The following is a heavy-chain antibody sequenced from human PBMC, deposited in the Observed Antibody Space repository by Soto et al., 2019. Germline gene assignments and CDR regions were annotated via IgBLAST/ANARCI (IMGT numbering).Heavy chain of an antibody. Sequence: SETLSLTCTVSGGSVSSGSYYWSWIRQPPGKGLEWIGYIYYSGSTYYNPSLKSRVTISVDTSKNQFSLKLSSVTAADTAVYYCAGHRITMVRGVITFNWFDPWGQGTLVTVPS. V-gene: IGHV4-31*03. D-gene: IGHD3-10*01. CDR1: GGSVSSGSYY. CDR2: IYYSGST. CDR3: AGHRITMVRGVITFNWFDP. J-gene: IGHJ5*02.